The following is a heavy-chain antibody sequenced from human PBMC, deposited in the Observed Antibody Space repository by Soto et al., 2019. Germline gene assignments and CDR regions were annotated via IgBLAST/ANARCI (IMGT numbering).Heavy chain of an antibody. V-gene: IGHV1-8*01. Sequence: QVQLVQSGAEVKKPGASVKVSCKASGYTFTSYDINWVRQATGQGLEWMGWMNPNSGNTGYAQKCQGRGNMTKNISISIAYRPLRSLRSEDTAVYYCARRVEYYDFWSGYGHNNWFDPWGQGSLVTVSS. CDR3: ARRVEYYDFWSGYGHNNWFDP. J-gene: IGHJ5*02. D-gene: IGHD3-3*01. CDR2: MNPNSGNT. CDR1: GYTFTSYD.